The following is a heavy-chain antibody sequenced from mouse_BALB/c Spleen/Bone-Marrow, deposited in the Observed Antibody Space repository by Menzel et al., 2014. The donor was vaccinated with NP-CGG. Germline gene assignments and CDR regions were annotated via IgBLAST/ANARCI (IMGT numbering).Heavy chain of an antibody. CDR2: ISTYSGNT. V-gene: IGHV1-67*01. CDR3: ARNFYGSSYFDY. J-gene: IGHJ2*01. Sequence: VKLVESGPELVRPGVSVKLSCEGSGYTFTAYTMHWVKQSHAKSLEWIGLISTYSGNTHYNQNFKGKATMTVDKSSSTAYMELARLTSEDSAIYYCARNFYGSSYFDYWGQGTTLTVSS. D-gene: IGHD1-1*01. CDR1: GYTFTAYT.